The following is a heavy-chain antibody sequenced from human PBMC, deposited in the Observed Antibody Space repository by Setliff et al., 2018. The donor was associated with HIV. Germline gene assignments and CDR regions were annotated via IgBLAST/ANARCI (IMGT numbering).Heavy chain of an antibody. CDR1: GDSINNYY. D-gene: IGHD3-9*01. Sequence: NPSETLSLTCTVSGDSINNYYWSWIRQPPGKGLEWIGYVYSTGSTNSKSSLKSRVTISVDTSKNQFSLKLSSVTAADTAVYYCARVATGPESFDIWGQGTMVTV. V-gene: IGHV4-59*01. J-gene: IGHJ3*02. CDR3: ARVATGPESFDI. CDR2: VYSTGST.